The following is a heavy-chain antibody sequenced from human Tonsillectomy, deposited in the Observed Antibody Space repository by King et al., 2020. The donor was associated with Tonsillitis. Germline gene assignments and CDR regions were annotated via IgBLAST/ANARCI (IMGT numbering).Heavy chain of an antibody. J-gene: IGHJ5*01. D-gene: IGHD5-24*01. CDR2: IIPLYGTT. CDR3: ATLGDGYCFDF. CDR1: GGTLSSYV. V-gene: IGHV1-69*18. Sequence: VQLVESGAEVKKPGSSVKVSCKVSGGTLSSYVFSWVRQAPGQGLGWMGTIIPLYGTTNYAQMFQGRVTISADESTATASMELGSLTSEDTAVYYCATLGDGYCFDFWGQGTLVTVAS.